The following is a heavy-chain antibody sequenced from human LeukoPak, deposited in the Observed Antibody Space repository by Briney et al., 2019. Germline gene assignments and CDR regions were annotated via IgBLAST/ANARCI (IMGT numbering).Heavy chain of an antibody. V-gene: IGHV3-30*18. D-gene: IGHD7-27*01. CDR1: GFTFSSYG. Sequence: PGGSLRLSCAASGFTFSSYGMHWVRQAPGKGLEGVAGISYDENNKYYAASVKGRFTISRHNSKNALYLQMNSRRAEDTAVYYCAKDLLTGNDAFDIWGQGTMVTVSS. CDR2: ISYDENNK. CDR3: AKDLLTGNDAFDI. J-gene: IGHJ3*02.